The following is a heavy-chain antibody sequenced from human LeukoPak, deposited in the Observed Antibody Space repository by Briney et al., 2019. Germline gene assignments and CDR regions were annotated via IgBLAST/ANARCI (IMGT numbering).Heavy chain of an antibody. D-gene: IGHD6-19*01. CDR3: ARVGSDSSAWRRFVY. J-gene: IGHJ4*02. CDR1: GFTFTGYY. Sequence: ASVKVSCKASGFTFTGYYMHWVRQAPGQGLQWTGWINPNSGGTKYEQKFQGRVTMTRDTSISTAYMELSRLRSDDTAVYYCARVGSDSSAWRRFVYWGQGTLVTVSS. V-gene: IGHV1-2*02. CDR2: INPNSGGT.